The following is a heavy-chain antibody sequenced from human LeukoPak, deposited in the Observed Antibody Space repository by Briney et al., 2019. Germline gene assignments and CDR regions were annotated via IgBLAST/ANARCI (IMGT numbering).Heavy chain of an antibody. CDR1: GGSISSSSYY. Sequence: SETLSLTCTVSGGSISSSSYYWGWIRQPPGKGLEWIGSIYYSGSTYYNPSLKSRVTISVDTSKNQFSLKLSSVTAADTAVYYCARSYRTMVRGVISLVDYWGQGTLVTVSS. D-gene: IGHD3-10*01. CDR2: IYYSGST. V-gene: IGHV4-39*01. CDR3: ARSYRTMVRGVISLVDY. J-gene: IGHJ4*02.